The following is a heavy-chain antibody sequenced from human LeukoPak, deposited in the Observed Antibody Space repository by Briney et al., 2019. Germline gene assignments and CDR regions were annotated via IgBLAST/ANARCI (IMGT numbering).Heavy chain of an antibody. CDR1: GGTFSSYA. D-gene: IGHD3-3*01. V-gene: IGHV1-69*13. CDR2: IIPIFGTA. Sequence: SVKVSCKASGGTFSSYAISWVRQAPGQGLEWMGGIIPIFGTANYAQKFQGRVTITADESTSTAYMELSSLRSEDTAVYYCATERAYDFWSGDTYWGQGTLVTVSS. CDR3: ATERAYDFWSGDTY. J-gene: IGHJ4*02.